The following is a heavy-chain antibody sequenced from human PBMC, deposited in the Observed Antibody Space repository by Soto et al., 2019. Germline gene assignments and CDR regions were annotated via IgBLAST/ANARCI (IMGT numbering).Heavy chain of an antibody. J-gene: IGHJ5*02. CDR2: INQEGRES. D-gene: IGHD5-12*01. CDR1: GFTLRRYW. CDR3: VGSNIVSA. Sequence: GGSLRLSCVASGFTLRRYWMRCVRQAPGKGLEWVANINQEGRESHYVDSVQGRFTISRDNAKNSLYLQMNSLRFEDTGLYYCVGSNIVSAWGQGTLVTVSS. V-gene: IGHV3-7*01.